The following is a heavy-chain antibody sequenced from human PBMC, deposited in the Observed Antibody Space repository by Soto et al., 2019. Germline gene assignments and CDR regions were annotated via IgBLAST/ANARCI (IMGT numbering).Heavy chain of an antibody. CDR1: GGSISRDGYS. V-gene: IGHV4-30-2*01. Sequence: HLQLQQSGSGLVKPSQTLSLTCAVSGGSISRDGYSWSWIRQPPGKGLEWIGYIYHSGSTYYTPSLKSRLTISVDRSKNQFSLKLSTVTAADKAVDYCAREDGGAFDIWGQGTMVTVSS. D-gene: IGHD2-15*01. J-gene: IGHJ3*02. CDR2: IYHSGST. CDR3: AREDGGAFDI.